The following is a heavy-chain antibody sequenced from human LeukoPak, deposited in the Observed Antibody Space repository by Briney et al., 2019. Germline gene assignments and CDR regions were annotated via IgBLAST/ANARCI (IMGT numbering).Heavy chain of an antibody. CDR2: ISAQNRNT. V-gene: IGHV1-18*01. J-gene: IGHJ4*02. Sequence: ASVKVSCKASGYTFSSYGISWVRQAPGQGLEWMGWISAQNRNTNYAQKFQDRVTMTTDTSTSTAYMELRTLRSDDTAVYYCARDGDWARSSDYWGQGTLVTVSS. CDR3: ARDGDWARSSDY. D-gene: IGHD2-21*02. CDR1: GYTFSSYG.